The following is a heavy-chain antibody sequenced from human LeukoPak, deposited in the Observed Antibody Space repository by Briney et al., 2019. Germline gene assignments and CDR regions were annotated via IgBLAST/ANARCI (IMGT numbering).Heavy chain of an antibody. CDR2: IYISGRT. CDR1: GASINSHY. J-gene: IGHJ4*02. D-gene: IGHD2-15*01. V-gene: IGHV4-4*07. Sequence: SETLSLTCTVSGASINSHYWSWIRQPAGKGLEWIGRIYISGRTNYNSSLQSRVTMSVDTSKNQFSLKLTSVTAADTAVYYCARALNPLPGTYYFDYWGQGTLVTV. CDR3: ARALNPLPGTYYFDY.